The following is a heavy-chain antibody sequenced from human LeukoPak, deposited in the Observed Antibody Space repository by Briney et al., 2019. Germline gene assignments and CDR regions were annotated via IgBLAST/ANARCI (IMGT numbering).Heavy chain of an antibody. CDR3: ARAFWSGTDPRAYYYYYMDV. CDR2: ISAYNGNT. D-gene: IGHD3-3*01. J-gene: IGHJ6*03. CDR1: GYTFTSYG. Sequence: GASVKVSCKASGYTFTSYGISWVRQAPGQGLEWMGWISAYNGNTNYAQKLQGRVTMTTDTSTSTAYMELRSLRSDDTAVYYCARAFWSGTDPRAYYYYYMDVWGKGTTVTISS. V-gene: IGHV1-18*01.